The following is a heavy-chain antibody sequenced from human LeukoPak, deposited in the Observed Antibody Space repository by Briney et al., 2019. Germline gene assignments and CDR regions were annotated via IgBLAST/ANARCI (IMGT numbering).Heavy chain of an antibody. J-gene: IGHJ4*02. D-gene: IGHD3-10*01. CDR2: IYHSGST. Sequence: SETLSLTCTVSGYSISSGYYWGWIRQPPGKGLEWIGSIYHSGSTYYNPSLKSRVTISVDTSKNQFSLKLSSVTAADTAVYYCASLKSSITMVRGVKGENFDHWGQGTLVTVSS. V-gene: IGHV4-38-2*02. CDR3: ASLKSSITMVRGVKGENFDH. CDR1: GYSISSGYY.